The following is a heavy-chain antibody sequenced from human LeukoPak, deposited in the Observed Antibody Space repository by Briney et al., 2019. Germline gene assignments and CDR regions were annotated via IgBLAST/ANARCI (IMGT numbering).Heavy chain of an antibody. D-gene: IGHD1-26*01. CDR2: LSYTGKT. J-gene: IGHJ4*02. CDR3: SEGYLEPFDH. CDR1: GASVSSSH. V-gene: IGHV4-59*02. Sequence: SETLSLTCVVSGASVSSSHWNWIRQLPGKGLEWIGCLSYTGKTDYNPSLTSRVTISLDTSKNQCSLKLRSVTAANTAVYYCSEGYLEPFDHWGQGTLVTVSS.